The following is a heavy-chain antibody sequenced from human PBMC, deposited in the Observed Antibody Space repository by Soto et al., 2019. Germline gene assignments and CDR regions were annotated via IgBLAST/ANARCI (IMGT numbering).Heavy chain of an antibody. CDR1: GDSISSSKW. Sequence: SETLSLTCGVSGDSISSSKWWTWVRQTPGNGLEWIGKIDHNGVANYNPSLEGRVTISKDISKNQISLKVTSVTAADSAVYYCARMNRDYYYYGMDVSGQGAQVTVPS. V-gene: IGHV4-4*02. CDR3: ARMNRDYYYYGMDV. CDR2: IDHNGVA. J-gene: IGHJ6*02.